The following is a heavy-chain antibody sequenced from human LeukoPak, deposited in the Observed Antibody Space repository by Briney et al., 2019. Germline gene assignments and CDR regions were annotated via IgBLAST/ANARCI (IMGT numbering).Heavy chain of an antibody. CDR2: IYTTGRT. V-gene: IGHV4-4*07. CDR1: GVSIRSYW. J-gene: IGHJ4*02. D-gene: IGHD5-18*01. CDR3: ARSGYTISAYHSDL. Sequence: PETLSLTCDVSGVSIRSYWWSWVRKPAGKGLEWIGRIYTTGRTNYSPSFQSRVTMSIDMSTNQFSLTLSSVTASDTAVYYCARSGYTISAYHSDLWGQGAPVTVSS.